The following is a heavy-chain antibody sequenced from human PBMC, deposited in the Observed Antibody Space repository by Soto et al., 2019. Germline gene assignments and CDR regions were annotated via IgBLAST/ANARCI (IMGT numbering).Heavy chain of an antibody. D-gene: IGHD6-19*01. Sequence: PSQTLSLTCAISGDSVSSNSAAWNWIRQSPSRGLEWLGRTYYRSKWHNDYAVSVKSRITINPDTSKNQFSLQLNSVTPEDTAVYYCARDLPDSSGWYSHYYFDYWGQGTLVTVSS. V-gene: IGHV6-1*01. CDR2: TYYRSKWHN. CDR1: GDSVSSNSAA. CDR3: ARDLPDSSGWYSHYYFDY. J-gene: IGHJ4*02.